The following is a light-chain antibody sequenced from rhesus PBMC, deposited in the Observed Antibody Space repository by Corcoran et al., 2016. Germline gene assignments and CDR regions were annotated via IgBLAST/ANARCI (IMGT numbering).Light chain of an antibody. V-gene: IGKV3-31*02. Sequence: EIVMTQSPATLSLSPGERATLSCRASQSVSSYLAWYQQKPGQAPRLLIYGASSRAPGIPERFSGSGSGTDFTLTISSLQPEDFAIYYCQQYNSYPWTFGQGTKVEIK. CDR1: QSVSSY. CDR2: GAS. J-gene: IGKJ1*01. CDR3: QQYNSYPWT.